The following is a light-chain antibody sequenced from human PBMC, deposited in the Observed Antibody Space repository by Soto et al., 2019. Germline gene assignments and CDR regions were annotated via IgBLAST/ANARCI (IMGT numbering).Light chain of an antibody. CDR2: GAS. V-gene: IGKV1-5*01. CDR3: QQCHCSST. Sequence: DVQLTGSPSCFSSSADHRETITFRASESMSNCLAWYQQKPGKAPKLLISGASSLQSGVPSRFSGSASGTEFTLTISRLQTDDFAAYPCQQCHCSSTFGQGTKVDIK. J-gene: IGKJ1*01. CDR1: ESMSNC.